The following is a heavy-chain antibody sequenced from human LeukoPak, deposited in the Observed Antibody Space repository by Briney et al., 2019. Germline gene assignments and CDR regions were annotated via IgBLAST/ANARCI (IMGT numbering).Heavy chain of an antibody. V-gene: IGHV3-48*01. CDR1: GFTFSDYS. Sequence: PGGSLRLSCAASGFTFSDYSMNWVRQAPGKGLEWISYIGIDSGNTNYADSVEGRFTISGDKAKNSLYLQMNSLRVEDTAMYYCARDYKYAFDNWGQGTLVTVSS. CDR3: ARDYKYAFDN. CDR2: IGIDSGNT. J-gene: IGHJ4*02. D-gene: IGHD5-24*01.